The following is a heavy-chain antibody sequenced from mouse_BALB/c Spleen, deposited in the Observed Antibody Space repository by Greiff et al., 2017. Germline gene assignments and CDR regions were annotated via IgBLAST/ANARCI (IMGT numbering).Heavy chain of an antibody. Sequence: QVQLQQSGAELVRPGSSVKISCKASGYAFSSYWMNWVKQRPGQGLEWIGQIYPGDGDTNYNGKFKGKATLTADKSSSTAYMQLSSLTSEDSAVYYCANYGSSYWYFDVWGAGTTVTVSS. CDR3: ANYGSSYWYFDV. CDR2: IYPGDGDT. CDR1: GYAFSSYW. D-gene: IGHD1-1*01. J-gene: IGHJ1*01. V-gene: IGHV1-80*01.